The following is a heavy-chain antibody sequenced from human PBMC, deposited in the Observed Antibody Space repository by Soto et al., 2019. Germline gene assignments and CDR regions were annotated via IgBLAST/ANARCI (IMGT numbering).Heavy chain of an antibody. Sequence: GGSLRLSCAASGFTFSSYSMNWVRQAPGKGLEWVSYISSSSSTIYYADSVKGRFTISRDNAKNSLYLQMNSLRDEDTAVYYCARNYYDSSGYQLGVYFDYWGQGTLVTVSS. CDR3: ARNYYDSSGYQLGVYFDY. V-gene: IGHV3-48*02. CDR2: ISSSSSTI. CDR1: GFTFSSYS. D-gene: IGHD3-22*01. J-gene: IGHJ4*02.